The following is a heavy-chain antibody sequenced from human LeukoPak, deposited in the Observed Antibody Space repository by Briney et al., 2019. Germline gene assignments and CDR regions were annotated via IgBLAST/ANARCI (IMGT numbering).Heavy chain of an antibody. CDR1: GGTFSSYA. V-gene: IGHV1-69*06. CDR2: IIPIFGTA. CDR3: ARSEADIVVVPAAMPGWFDP. Sequence: EASVKVSCKASGGTFSSYAISWVRQSPGQGLEWMGGIIPIFGTANYAQKFQGRVTITADKSTSTAYMELSSLRSEGTAVYYCARSEADIVVVPAAMPGWFDPWGQGTLVTVSS. D-gene: IGHD2-2*01. J-gene: IGHJ5*02.